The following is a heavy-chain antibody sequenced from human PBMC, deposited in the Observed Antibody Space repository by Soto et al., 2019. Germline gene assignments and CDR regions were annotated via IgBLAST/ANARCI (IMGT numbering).Heavy chain of an antibody. V-gene: IGHV4-39*01. Sequence: PSETLSLTCTVSGGSINSNNYYWAWIRQPPWKGLAWIASIYCDGSTYYNPSLKSLVTISIDTSKNQFSLRLRSVTAADTAVYYCARLRPSWVAAPYGMDVWGQGTTVTVSS. CDR3: ARLRPSWVAAPYGMDV. D-gene: IGHD6-13*01. CDR1: GGSINSNNYY. J-gene: IGHJ6*02. CDR2: IYCDGST.